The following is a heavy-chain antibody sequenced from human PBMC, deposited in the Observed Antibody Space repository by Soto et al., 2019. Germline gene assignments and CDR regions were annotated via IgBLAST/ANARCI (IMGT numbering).Heavy chain of an antibody. CDR2: INHSGRV. J-gene: IGHJ5*01. CDR3: STRAYDTNGYYRFDP. V-gene: IGHV4-34*01. Sequence: SETLSLTCAVYGGCFSGHSWTWIRQSPGKGLEWIGDINHSGRVNYSPSLKSRVTRSLDTSKNQFSLTLSAVTAADTAMYYCSTRAYDTNGYYRFDPWGQGTLSTVS. CDR1: GGCFSGHS. D-gene: IGHD3-22*01.